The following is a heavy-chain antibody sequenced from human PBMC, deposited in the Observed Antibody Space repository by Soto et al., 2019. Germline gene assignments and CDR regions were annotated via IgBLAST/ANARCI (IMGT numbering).Heavy chain of an antibody. J-gene: IGHJ4*02. V-gene: IGHV4-30-4*01. CDR1: GGSISSGDYY. Sequence: SETLSLTCTVSGGSISSGDYYWSWIRQPPGKGLEWIGYIYHSGSTYYNPSLKSRVTISVDTSKNQFSLKLSSVTAADTAVYYCASRGPTPDCSGGSCYARGFDDWGQGTLVTVSS. CDR2: IYHSGST. CDR3: ASRGPTPDCSGGSCYARGFDD. D-gene: IGHD2-15*01.